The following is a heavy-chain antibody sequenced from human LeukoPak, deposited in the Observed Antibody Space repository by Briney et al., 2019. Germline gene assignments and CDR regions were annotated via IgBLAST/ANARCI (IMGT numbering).Heavy chain of an antibody. CDR3: ARDFLMNYDILTGYFRTPDWFDP. CDR2: IKQDGSEK. J-gene: IGHJ5*02. D-gene: IGHD3-9*01. V-gene: IGHV3-7*01. CDR1: GFTFRSYW. Sequence: PGGSLRLSCAASGFTFRSYWMSWVRQAPGKGLEWVANIKQDGSEKYYVDSVKGRFTISRDNAKNSLYLQMNSLRAEDTAVYYCARDFLMNYDILTGYFRTPDWFDPWGQGTLVTVSS.